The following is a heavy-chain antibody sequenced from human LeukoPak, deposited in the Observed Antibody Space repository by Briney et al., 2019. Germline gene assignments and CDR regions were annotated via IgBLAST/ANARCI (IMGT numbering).Heavy chain of an antibody. CDR2: IIPIFGTA. J-gene: IGHJ4*02. CDR3: ARGDTYYDFWSGYST. CDR1: GGTFSSYA. Sequence: SVKVSCKASGGTFSSYAISWVRQAPGQGLEWMGGIIPIFGTANYAQKFQGRVTITADESTSTAYMELSSLRSEDTAVYYCARGDTYYDFWSGYSTWGQGALVTVSS. V-gene: IGHV1-69*13. D-gene: IGHD3-3*01.